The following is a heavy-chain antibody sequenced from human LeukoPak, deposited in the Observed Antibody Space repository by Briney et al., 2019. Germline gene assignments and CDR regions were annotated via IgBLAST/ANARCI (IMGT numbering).Heavy chain of an antibody. CDR2: IDWDDDK. D-gene: IGHD6-19*01. CDR1: GFSLSTSGMC. V-gene: IGHV2-70*11. J-gene: IGHJ4*02. CDR3: ARIIRYSSGWYADDY. Sequence: SGPTLVNPTQTLTLTCTFSGFSLSTSGMCVSWIRQPPGKALEWLARIDWDDDKYYSTSLKTRLTISKDTSKNQVVLTMTNMDPVDTATYYCARIIRYSSGWYADDYWGQGTLVTVSS.